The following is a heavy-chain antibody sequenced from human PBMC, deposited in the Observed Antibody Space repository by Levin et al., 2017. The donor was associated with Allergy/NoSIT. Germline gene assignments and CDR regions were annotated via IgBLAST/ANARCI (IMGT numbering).Heavy chain of an antibody. CDR3: ARLQGYYYYMDV. J-gene: IGHJ6*03. CDR2: IYYSGST. D-gene: IGHD1-1*01. V-gene: IGHV4-59*01. CDR1: GGSISSYY. Sequence: SETLSLTCTVSGGSISSYYWSWIRQPPGKGLEWIGYIYYSGSTNYNPSLKSRVTISVDTSKNQFSLKLSSVTAADTAVYYCARLQGYYYYMDVWGKGTTVTVSS.